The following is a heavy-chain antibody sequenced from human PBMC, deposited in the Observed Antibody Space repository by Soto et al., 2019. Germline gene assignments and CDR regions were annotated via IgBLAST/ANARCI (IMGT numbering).Heavy chain of an antibody. CDR3: ASGSAMGADH. CDR2: IIPLFGTG. J-gene: IGHJ5*02. CDR1: GVTSSTHT. V-gene: IGHV1-69*06. Sequence: QVQLEQSGAEVKKPGSSVKVSCKASGVTSSTHTITWVRQAPGQGLEWMGGIIPLFGTGHKAQKFQGRITMIADKSTSTAYMELSSLRSEDTAVYFCASGSAMGADHWGQGTLVTVSS. D-gene: IGHD5-18*01.